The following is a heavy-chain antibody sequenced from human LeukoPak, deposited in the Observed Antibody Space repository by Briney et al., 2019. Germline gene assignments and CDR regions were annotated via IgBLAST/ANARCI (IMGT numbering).Heavy chain of an antibody. Sequence: ASVKVSCKASGYTFTSYDINWVRQATGQGLEWMGWMNPNSGNTGYAQKFQGRVTITRNTPISTAYMELSSLRSEDTAVYYCARARRGYSLYYYYMDVWGKGTTVTVSS. D-gene: IGHD5-18*01. V-gene: IGHV1-8*03. CDR2: MNPNSGNT. J-gene: IGHJ6*03. CDR1: GYTFTSYD. CDR3: ARARRGYSLYYYYMDV.